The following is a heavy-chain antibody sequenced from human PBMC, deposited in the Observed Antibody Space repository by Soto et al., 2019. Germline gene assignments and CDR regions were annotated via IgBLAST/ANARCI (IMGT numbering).Heavy chain of an antibody. CDR2: IYYTGNT. V-gene: IGHV4-30-4*01. CDR1: GGSISTGDNY. CDR3: ARDPFDGMDV. J-gene: IGHJ6*02. Sequence: QVQLQESGPGLVKPSQTLSLTCTVSGGSISTGDNYWSWIRQSAGRGLEWIGYIYYTGNTYYNPSLESRLSIAVDTSTNQFSLKLSFVTVADTAVYFCARDPFDGMDVWGQGITVTVS.